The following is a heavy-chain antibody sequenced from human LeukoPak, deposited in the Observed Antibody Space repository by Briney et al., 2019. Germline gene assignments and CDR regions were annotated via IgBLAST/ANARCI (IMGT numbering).Heavy chain of an antibody. V-gene: IGHV3-7*01. CDR1: GFTFTEYW. CDR2: IKRDGSEK. Sequence: GGSLRLSCAASGFTFTEYWMSWVRQAPGKGLEWVANIKRDGSEKYYVDSVKGRFTISRDNAKNSLYLQMNSLRTEDTAVYYCASEKGYDGLAGWGQGTLVTVSS. D-gene: IGHD5-12*01. J-gene: IGHJ4*02. CDR3: ASEKGYDGLAG.